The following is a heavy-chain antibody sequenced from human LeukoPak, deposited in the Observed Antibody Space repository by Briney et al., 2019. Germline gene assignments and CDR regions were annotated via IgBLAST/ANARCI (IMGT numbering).Heavy chain of an antibody. CDR2: IYSSGSA. D-gene: IGHD1-1*01. J-gene: IGHJ4*02. CDR3: ARNKRLGWERADTTFDY. Sequence: SETLSLTCTVSGGYISTYYWSWIRQSAGKGLEWIGRIYSSGSANYNPSLKSRLAMSVDTSENQFSLRLSSVTAADTAVYYCARNKRLGWERADTTFDYWGQGTLVTVSS. V-gene: IGHV4-4*07. CDR1: GGYISTYY.